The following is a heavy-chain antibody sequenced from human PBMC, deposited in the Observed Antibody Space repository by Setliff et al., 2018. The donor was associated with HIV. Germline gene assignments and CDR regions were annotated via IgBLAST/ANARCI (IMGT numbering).Heavy chain of an antibody. J-gene: IGHJ4*02. V-gene: IGHV5-51*01. Sequence: GESLKISCKGSGYSFTSYWIAWVRQKPGKGLEWMGIIFPGDSKMRYSPSFQGRVTLSADKSISTAYLQWSSLQTSDSGMYYCARGIAALTASFDSWGQGSLVTVSS. D-gene: IGHD2-21*02. CDR1: GYSFTSYW. CDR3: ARGIAALTASFDS. CDR2: IFPGDSKM.